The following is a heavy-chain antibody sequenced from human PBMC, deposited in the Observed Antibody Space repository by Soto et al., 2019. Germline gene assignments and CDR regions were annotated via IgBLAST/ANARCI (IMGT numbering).Heavy chain of an antibody. V-gene: IGHV3-48*02. D-gene: IGHD6-13*01. CDR1: GFTFSTYS. CDR3: ARHAYSSSWSDYYYGMDV. Sequence: GSLRLSCAASGFTFSTYSMNWVRQASGKGLQWVSYISGSSGFIYYADSLKGRFTISRDNAKNSLYLQMNSLRDEDTAVYYCARHAYSSSWSDYYYGMDVWGQGTTVTVSS. CDR2: ISGSSGFI. J-gene: IGHJ6*02.